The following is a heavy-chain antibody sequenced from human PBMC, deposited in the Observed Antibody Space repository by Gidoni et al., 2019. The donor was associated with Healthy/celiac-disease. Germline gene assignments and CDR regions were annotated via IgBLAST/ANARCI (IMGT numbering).Heavy chain of an antibody. CDR1: GYPFTSYA. V-gene: IGHV1-3*01. J-gene: IGHJ5*02. D-gene: IGHD2-15*01. CDR2: INAGNGNT. CDR3: AREAQDIVVVVAEGWFDP. Sequence: QVQLVQSGAEVKKPGASVKVSCKASGYPFTSYAMHWVRQAPGQRLEWMGWINAGNGNTKYSQKFQGRVTITRDTSASTAYMELSSLRSEDTAVYYCAREAQDIVVVVAEGWFDPWGQGTLVTVSS.